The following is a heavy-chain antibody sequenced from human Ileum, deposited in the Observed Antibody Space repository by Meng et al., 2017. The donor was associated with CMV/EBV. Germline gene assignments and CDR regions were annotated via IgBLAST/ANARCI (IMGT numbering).Heavy chain of an antibody. J-gene: IGHJ4*02. Sequence: GESLKISCAGSRFTFSCYDMHWVRQPTGKGLEWVSGPGTAGDTSYPGSVKGRFTISRDNAKSTLYLHMNSLRLEDTAVYYCARDGSYRFDYWGQGTLVTVSS. CDR1: RFTFSCYD. V-gene: IGHV3-13*01. CDR3: ARDGSYRFDY. D-gene: IGHD1-26*01. CDR2: PGTAGDT.